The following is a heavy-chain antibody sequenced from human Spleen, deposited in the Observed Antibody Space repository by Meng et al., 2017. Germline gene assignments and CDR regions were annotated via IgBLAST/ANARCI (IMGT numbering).Heavy chain of an antibody. D-gene: IGHD2-15*01. V-gene: IGHV4-38-2*02. CDR1: GYSITSGYF. CDR3: VRDWWLPGSAFIRFDY. J-gene: IGHJ4*02. Sequence: SETLSLTCAVSGYSITSGYFWGWIRQPPGKGLEWIGSIFHGGSAYYNPSLKSRVTIAVDTSKNQVSLTLGSVTAADTAMYYCVRDWWLPGSAFIRFDYWGQGALVTVSS. CDR2: IFHGGSA.